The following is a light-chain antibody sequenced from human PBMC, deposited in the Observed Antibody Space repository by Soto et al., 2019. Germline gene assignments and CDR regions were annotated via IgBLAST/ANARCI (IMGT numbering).Light chain of an antibody. CDR1: QSISSW. Sequence: DIQMTQSPSTLSASVGDRVTIPCRASQSISSWLAWYQQKPGTAPKLLIYKASTLESGVPSRFSGSRSGTEFTLTVSSLQPDDFATYYCQQYNDSFPYTFGQGTKVDIK. CDR3: QQYNDSFPYT. CDR2: KAS. V-gene: IGKV1-5*03. J-gene: IGKJ2*01.